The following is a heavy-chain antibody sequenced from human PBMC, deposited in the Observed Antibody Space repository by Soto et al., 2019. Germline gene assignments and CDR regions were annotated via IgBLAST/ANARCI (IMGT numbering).Heavy chain of an antibody. CDR1: GFTFSSYS. Sequence: EVQLVESGGGLVKPGGSLRLSCAASGFTFSSYSMNWVRQAPGKGLEWVSSISSSSSYIYYADLVKGRFTISRDNAKNSLYLQMNSLRAEDTAVYYCARGIDLYGDYVGFLDYWGQGTLVTVSS. V-gene: IGHV3-21*01. J-gene: IGHJ4*02. D-gene: IGHD4-17*01. CDR2: ISSSSSYI. CDR3: ARGIDLYGDYVGFLDY.